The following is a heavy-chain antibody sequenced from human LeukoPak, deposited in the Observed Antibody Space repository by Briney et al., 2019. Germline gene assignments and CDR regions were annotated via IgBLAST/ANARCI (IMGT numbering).Heavy chain of an antibody. D-gene: IGHD3-22*01. CDR3: ARGTDYYDSSGHYYFDY. CDR2: IHNSEST. J-gene: IGHJ4*02. Sequence: SETLSLTCTVSGGSISTSYYYWGWIRQPPGKGLEWIGNIHNSESTYYNPSLKSRVTISVDTSKNQFSLKLSSVTAADTAVYYCARGTDYYDSSGHYYFDYWGQGTLVTVSS. CDR1: GGSISTSYYY. V-gene: IGHV4-39*07.